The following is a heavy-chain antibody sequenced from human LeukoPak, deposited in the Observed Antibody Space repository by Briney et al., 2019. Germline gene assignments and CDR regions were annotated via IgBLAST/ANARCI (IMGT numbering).Heavy chain of an antibody. J-gene: IGHJ6*02. D-gene: IGHD2-2*01. CDR1: GGSIGSYY. CDR2: IYYIGST. CDR3: AMHCSSTSCSSGYYGMDV. Sequence: SETLSLTCTVSGGSIGSYYWSWIRQRPGKGVEWIGSIYYIGSTNYNPSLKSRVTISVDTSKNQFSLNLSSVTAADTAVYYCAMHCSSTSCSSGYYGMDVWGQGTTVTVSS. V-gene: IGHV4-59*01.